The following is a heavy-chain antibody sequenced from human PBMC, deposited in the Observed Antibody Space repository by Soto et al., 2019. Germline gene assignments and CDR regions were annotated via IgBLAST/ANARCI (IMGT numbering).Heavy chain of an antibody. CDR2: ISSNSDTI. CDR3: AKERDDTLTATLHNWFDP. V-gene: IGHV3-9*02. D-gene: IGHD3-9*01. CDR1: GFTADDYA. J-gene: IGHJ5*02. Sequence: GGSLRLSCVASGFTADDYAMHWVRQAPGKGLEWVSGISSNSDTIDYADSVKGRFTISRDNAKNSLFLQMNSLRPEDTALYYCAKERDDTLTATLHNWFDPWGQGTLVTVSS.